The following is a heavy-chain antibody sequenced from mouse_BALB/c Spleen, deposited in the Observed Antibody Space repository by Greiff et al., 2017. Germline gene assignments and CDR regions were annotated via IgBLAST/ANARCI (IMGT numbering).Heavy chain of an antibody. V-gene: IGHV2-9*02. CDR1: GFSLTSYG. CDR2: IWAGGST. J-gene: IGHJ2*01. Sequence: VNVVESGPGLVAPSQSLSITCTVSGFSLTSYGVHWVRQPPGKGLEWLGVIWAGGSTNYNSALMSRLSISKDNSKSQVFLKMNSLQTDDTAMYYCARVIRRGYIDYWGQGTTLTVSS. CDR3: ARVIRRGYIDY. D-gene: IGHD1-1*01.